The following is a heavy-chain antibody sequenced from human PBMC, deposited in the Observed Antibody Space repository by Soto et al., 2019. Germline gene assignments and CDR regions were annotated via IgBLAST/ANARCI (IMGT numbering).Heavy chain of an antibody. CDR1: GYTFSSYG. D-gene: IGHD1-7*01. CDR3: ARDRGYNWNYGWFDP. J-gene: IGHJ5*02. V-gene: IGHV1-18*01. Sequence: QVQLVQSGAEVKKPGASVKVSCKASGYTFSSYGISWVRQAPGQGLEWMGRISAYNGNTNYAQKLQGRVTMTTDTSTSTAYMELRSLRSNDTAVYYCARDRGYNWNYGWFDPWGQGTLVKVSS. CDR2: ISAYNGNT.